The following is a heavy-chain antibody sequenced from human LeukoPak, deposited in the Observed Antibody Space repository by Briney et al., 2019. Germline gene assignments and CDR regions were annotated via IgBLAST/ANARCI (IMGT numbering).Heavy chain of an antibody. CDR1: GGSIGSGGYY. V-gene: IGHV4-31*03. J-gene: IGHJ3*02. Sequence: SETLSLTCTVSGGSIGSGGYYWSWIRQHPGKGLEWIGYIYYSGSTYYNPSLKSRVTISVDTSKNQFSLKLSSVPAADTAVYYCARVGSDILTGSGAFDICGQATMVTVSS. CDR2: IYYSGST. D-gene: IGHD3-9*01. CDR3: ARVGSDILTGSGAFDI.